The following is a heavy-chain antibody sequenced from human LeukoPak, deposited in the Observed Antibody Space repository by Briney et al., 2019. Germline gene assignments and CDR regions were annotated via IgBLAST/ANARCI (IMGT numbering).Heavy chain of an antibody. D-gene: IGHD4-23*01. V-gene: IGHV4-59*01. J-gene: IGHJ4*02. CDR1: GGSISNYH. CDR3: ARVQAYGGKGYFDY. CDR2: ISYSGST. Sequence: SEILSLTCTVSGGSISNYHWSWIRQPPGKRLEWIGFISYSGSTNSNPSLKSRVTISVDTSKNQFSLKLSSVTAADTAVYYCARVQAYGGKGYFDYWGQGTLVTVSS.